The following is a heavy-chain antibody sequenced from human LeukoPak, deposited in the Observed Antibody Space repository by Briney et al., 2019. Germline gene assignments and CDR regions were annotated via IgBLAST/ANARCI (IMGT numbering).Heavy chain of an antibody. Sequence: PGGSLRLSCAASGFTVSSSHMYWVRQAPGKGLEWVSFFYRGEITYYAESVRGRFTISRDISKNTLYLLMNSLIPEDTAVYYCAREVVSIPSYFESWGQGTRVTVSS. CDR2: FYRGEIT. CDR3: AREVVSIPSYFES. J-gene: IGHJ4*02. D-gene: IGHD2-15*01. V-gene: IGHV3-53*01. CDR1: GFTVSSSH.